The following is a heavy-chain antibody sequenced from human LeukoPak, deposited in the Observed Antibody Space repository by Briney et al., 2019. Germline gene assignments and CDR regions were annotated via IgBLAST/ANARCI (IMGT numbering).Heavy chain of an antibody. Sequence: PGGSLRLSCVASGFTFSTYAMNWVRQSPGMGLEWVSSISGSGDGTFFADSVKGRCSISRDNSKNTVYLQINSLRAEDTAVYYCAXGWXXNYPHWXLXLWGRGXXVTX. CDR1: GFTFSTYA. J-gene: IGHJ2*01. V-gene: IGHV3-23*01. CDR3: AXGWXXNYPHWXLXL. D-gene: IGHD1-7*01. CDR2: ISGSGDGT.